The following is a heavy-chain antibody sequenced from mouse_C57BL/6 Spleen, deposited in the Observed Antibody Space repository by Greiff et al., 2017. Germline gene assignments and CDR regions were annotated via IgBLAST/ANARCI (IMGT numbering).Heavy chain of an antibody. CDR2: INPNNGGT. D-gene: IGHD2-4*01. J-gene: IGHJ1*03. V-gene: IGHV1-26*01. Sequence: EVQLQQSGPELVKPGASVKISCKASGYTFTDYYMNWVKQSHGKSLEWIGDINPNNGGTSYNQKFKGKATLTVDKSSRTAYMELRSLTSEDSAVYYCARAYYDYDWYFDVWGTGTTVTVSS. CDR1: GYTFTDYY. CDR3: ARAYYDYDWYFDV.